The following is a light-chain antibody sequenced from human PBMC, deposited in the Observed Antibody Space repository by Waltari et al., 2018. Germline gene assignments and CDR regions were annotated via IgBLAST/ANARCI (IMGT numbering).Light chain of an antibody. CDR3: TSYTAKTLL. CDR2: EVT. CDR1: TSDVGGYDF. Sequence: QSALTQPASVSGSPGQSITISCTGVTSDVGGYDFISWYQQHPGEAPRLILYEVTFRPAGVSNRFSGSRSGTTASLTLSGLQAEDEASYYCTSYTAKTLLFGGGTKLTVL. V-gene: IGLV2-14*01. J-gene: IGLJ2*01.